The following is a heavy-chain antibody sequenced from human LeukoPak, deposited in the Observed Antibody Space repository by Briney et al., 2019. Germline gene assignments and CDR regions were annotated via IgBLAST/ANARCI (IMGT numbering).Heavy chain of an antibody. CDR2: TYYRSKWYN. CDR3: ARAYRPGGGRLMLVGMDV. CDR1: GDSVSSNSAA. D-gene: IGHD6-19*01. V-gene: IGHV6-1*01. J-gene: IGHJ6*03. Sequence: SQTLSLTCAISGDSVSSNSAAWNWIRQSPSRGLEWLGRTYYRSKWYNDYAVSVKSRITINPDTSKNQFSLQLNSVTPEDTAVYYCARAYRPGGGRLMLVGMDVWGKGTTVTISS.